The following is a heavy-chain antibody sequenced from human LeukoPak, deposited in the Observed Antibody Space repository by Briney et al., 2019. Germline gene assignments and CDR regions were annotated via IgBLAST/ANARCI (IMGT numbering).Heavy chain of an antibody. CDR2: ISGSGGST. CDR1: GFTFSSYA. V-gene: IGHV3-23*01. Sequence: GGSLRLSCAASGFTFSSYAMSWVRQAPGKGLEWVSAISGSGGSTYYADSVKGRFTISRDNSKNTLYLQMNSLRAEDTAVYYCAKDYDSSGYYLRWFDPWGQGTLVTVSS. D-gene: IGHD3-22*01. CDR3: AKDYDSSGYYLRWFDP. J-gene: IGHJ5*02.